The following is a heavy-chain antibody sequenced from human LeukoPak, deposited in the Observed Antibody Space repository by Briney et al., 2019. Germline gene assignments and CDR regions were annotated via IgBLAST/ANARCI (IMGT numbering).Heavy chain of an antibody. D-gene: IGHD3-10*01. CDR2: IYHSGST. CDR1: GGSISSSNW. Sequence: SETLSLTCAVSGGSISSSNWWSWVRQPPGKGLEWIGEIYHSGSTNYNPSLKSRVTISVDKSKNQFSLKLSSVTAADTAVYYCARSATKTYYYGSGSYYSYFDLWGRGTLVTVSS. CDR3: ARSATKTYYYGSGSYYSYFDL. J-gene: IGHJ2*01. V-gene: IGHV4-4*02.